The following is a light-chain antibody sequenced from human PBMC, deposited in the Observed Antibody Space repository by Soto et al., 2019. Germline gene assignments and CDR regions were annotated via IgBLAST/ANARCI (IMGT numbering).Light chain of an antibody. CDR2: DVA. Sequence: QSALTQPYSVSDSPGQSITISCTGTSSDVGGSNFVSWYQQHPGKPPKLIIYDVANRPSGVSNRFSGSKSGRTASLIISRLQTEDEADYYCVSYTSSTTYVFGTGTKVTVL. J-gene: IGLJ1*01. CDR3: VSYTSSTTYV. CDR1: SSDVGGSNF. V-gene: IGLV2-14*03.